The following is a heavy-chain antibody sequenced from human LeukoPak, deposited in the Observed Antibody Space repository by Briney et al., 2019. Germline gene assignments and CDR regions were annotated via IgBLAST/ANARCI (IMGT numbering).Heavy chain of an antibody. J-gene: IGHJ6*03. V-gene: IGHV1-18*01. CDR2: ISAYNGNT. D-gene: IGHD7-27*01. Sequence: ASVKVSCKASGYTFTSYRISWVRHAPGQGLEWMGWISAYNGNTNYAQKLQGRVTMTTDTSTSTAYMELRSLRSDDTAVYDCARGPDWGLGYYYYMDVWGKGTTVTVPS. CDR3: ARGPDWGLGYYYYMDV. CDR1: GYTFTSYR.